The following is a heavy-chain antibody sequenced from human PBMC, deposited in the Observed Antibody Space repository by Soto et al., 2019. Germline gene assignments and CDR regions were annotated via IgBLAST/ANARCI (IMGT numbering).Heavy chain of an antibody. CDR3: ARMCYDSSGCFDY. J-gene: IGHJ4*02. Sequence: QVTLKEAGPVLVQPTETLTLTCTVSGYSLSNARMGVSWIRKPPGKALEWLAHIFSNDEKFYSTSLKSRLTNSKHSSKIYVVVTMTNMDPVNTATYYCARMCYDSSGCFDYWCQGTLVTVSS. V-gene: IGHV2-26*01. CDR1: GYSLSNARMG. D-gene: IGHD3-22*01. CDR2: IFSNDEK.